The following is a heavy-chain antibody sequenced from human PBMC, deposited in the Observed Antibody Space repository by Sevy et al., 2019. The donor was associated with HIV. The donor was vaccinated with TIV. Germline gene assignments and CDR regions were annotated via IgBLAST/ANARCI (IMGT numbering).Heavy chain of an antibody. J-gene: IGHJ6*02. CDR2: ISSSGSTI. Sequence: GGSLRLSCAASGFTFSDYYMSWIRQAPGKGLEWVSYISSSGSTIYYADSVKGRFTISRDNPKNSLYLQMNSLRAEDTAVYYCAGDGSPDTAMVYYYYGMDVWGQGTTVTVSS. CDR3: AGDGSPDTAMVYYYYGMDV. CDR1: GFTFSDYY. V-gene: IGHV3-11*01. D-gene: IGHD5-18*01.